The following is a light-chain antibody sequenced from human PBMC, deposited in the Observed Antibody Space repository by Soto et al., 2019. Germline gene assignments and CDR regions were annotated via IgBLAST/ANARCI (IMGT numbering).Light chain of an antibody. CDR2: QFS. CDR3: SSYTISSTYV. CDR1: SSDVGTYNY. V-gene: IGLV2-14*01. Sequence: QSVLTQPASVSGSPGQSITLSCTGTSSDVGTYNYVSWYQQHPGKAPQLMLSQFSNRPSGVANRFSGSKSGNTASLTISGLQAEDEADYYCSSYTISSTYVFGPGTKLTVL. J-gene: IGLJ1*01.